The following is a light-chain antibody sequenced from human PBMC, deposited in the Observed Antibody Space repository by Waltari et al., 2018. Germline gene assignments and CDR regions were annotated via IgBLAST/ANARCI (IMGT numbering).Light chain of an antibody. Sequence: EMVMTQSPATLSVFPGERATLSCRASQSIRSNLAWYQHKPGQAPRLLIYGASTRATGIPARFSGSGSGTEFTLTISSLQSEDFAVYFCQQYDNWLGTFGHGTKVEIK. J-gene: IGKJ1*01. CDR1: QSIRSN. CDR3: QQYDNWLGT. V-gene: IGKV3-15*01. CDR2: GAS.